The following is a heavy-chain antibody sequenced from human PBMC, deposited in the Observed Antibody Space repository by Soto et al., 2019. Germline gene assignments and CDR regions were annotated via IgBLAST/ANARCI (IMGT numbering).Heavy chain of an antibody. D-gene: IGHD3-3*01. J-gene: IGHJ6*02. Sequence: QVQLQESGPGLVKPSQTLSLTCTVSGGSISSGGYYWSWIRQHPGKGLEWIGYIYYSGSTYYNPSLKSRVTISVDTSKNQFSRKLSSVTAADTAVYYCARALRFLEWLSGGMDVWGQGTTVTVSS. V-gene: IGHV4-31*03. CDR2: IYYSGST. CDR3: ARALRFLEWLSGGMDV. CDR1: GGSISSGGYY.